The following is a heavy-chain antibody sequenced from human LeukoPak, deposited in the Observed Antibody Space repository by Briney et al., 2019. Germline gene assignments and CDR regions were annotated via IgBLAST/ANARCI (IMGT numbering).Heavy chain of an antibody. CDR2: IYYSGST. D-gene: IGHD3-10*01. CDR1: GGSISSSY. V-gene: IGHV4-59*06. J-gene: IGHJ5*02. Sequence: SETLSLTCTVSGGSISSSYWSWIRQHPGKGLEWIGYIYYSGSTYYNPSLKSRVTISVDTSKNQFSLKLSSVTAADTAVYYCARATLWFGEFPRFDPWGQGTLVTVSS. CDR3: ARATLWFGEFPRFDP.